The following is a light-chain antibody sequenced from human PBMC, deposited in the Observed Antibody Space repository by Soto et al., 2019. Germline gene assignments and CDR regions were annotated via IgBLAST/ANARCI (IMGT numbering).Light chain of an antibody. CDR1: SSNIGSDY. J-gene: IGLJ1*01. CDR3: AAWDDSLSGYV. V-gene: IGLV1-47*01. CDR2: RNN. Sequence: QSVXTQPPSASGTPGQRVTISCSGSSSNIGSDYVYWYQQFPGTAPKLLIYRNNQRPSGVPDRFSGSKSGTSASLAISGLRSEDEADYYCAAWDDSLSGYVFGTGAKVTVL.